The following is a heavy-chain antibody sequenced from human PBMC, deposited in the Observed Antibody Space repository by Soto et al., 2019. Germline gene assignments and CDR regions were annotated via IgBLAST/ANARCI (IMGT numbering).Heavy chain of an antibody. V-gene: IGHV5-10-1*01. CDR1: GYSCTSYW. Sequence: PGESLKICWNGSGYSCTSYWISWVRQMPGKGLEWMGRIDPRDSYTNYSPSFQGHVTISADKSISTAYLQWSSLKASDTAMYYCASRILGYCSSTSCYSDYYGMDVWGQGTTVTVS. CDR2: IDPRDSYT. CDR3: ASRILGYCSSTSCYSDYYGMDV. J-gene: IGHJ6*02. D-gene: IGHD2-2*02.